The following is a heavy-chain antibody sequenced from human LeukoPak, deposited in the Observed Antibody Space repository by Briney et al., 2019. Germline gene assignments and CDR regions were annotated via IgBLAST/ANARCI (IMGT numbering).Heavy chain of an antibody. Sequence: SETPSLTCTVSGGSTTSGGYCWSWIRQHPGNGLEWIGYIYYDGSTSYNPSLKSRVTISVDTSKNQSFLKLSCVTAADTAVYYCARGGGYSGYGAFDIWGQGTMVTVSS. J-gene: IGHJ3*02. D-gene: IGHD5-12*01. CDR1: GGSTTSGGYC. V-gene: IGHV4-31*03. CDR3: ARGGGYSGYGAFDI. CDR2: IYYDGST.